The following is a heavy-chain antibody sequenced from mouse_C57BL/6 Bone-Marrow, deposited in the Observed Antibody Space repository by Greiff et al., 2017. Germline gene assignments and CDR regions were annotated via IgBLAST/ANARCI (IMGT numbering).Heavy chain of an antibody. V-gene: IGHV1-54*01. CDR3: SRKGHDWYFDV. Sequence: QVQLQQSGAELVRPGTSVKVSCKASGYAFTNYLIEWVKQRPGKGLEWIGVINPGSGGTNYNEKFKGKATLTADKSYSTAYMKLSSLRSEDSAVYFCSRKGHDWYFDVWGTGTTVTVSS. D-gene: IGHD2-13*01. CDR2: INPGSGGT. CDR1: GYAFTNYL. J-gene: IGHJ1*03.